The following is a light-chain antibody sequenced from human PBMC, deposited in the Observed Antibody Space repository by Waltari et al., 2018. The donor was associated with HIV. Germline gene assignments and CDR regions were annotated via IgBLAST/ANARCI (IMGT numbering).Light chain of an antibody. CDR2: AAS. V-gene: IGKV1-12*01. J-gene: IGKJ4*01. CDR1: HGINTW. CDR3: QQANSFPHT. Sequence: DIEMVQSPSYVSASVRDRVTITCRASHGINTWLAWYQQRPAKAPTLLVYAASRLQSGVTARFNGSESELDFTLTNTDFQPNDSAVYECQQANSFPHTFGGGTRVDI.